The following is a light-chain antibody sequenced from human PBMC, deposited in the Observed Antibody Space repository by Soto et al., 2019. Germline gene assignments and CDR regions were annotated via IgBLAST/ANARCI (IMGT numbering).Light chain of an antibody. V-gene: IGLV2-14*02. CDR2: DVS. CDR3: SSYTSSSTFYV. J-gene: IGLJ1*01. Sequence: ALTQPASVSGSPGQSITISCTGTSSDVGSYNHVSWYQQHPGKAPKLMIYDVSNRPSGVSNRFSGSKSGNTASLTISGLQAEDEADYYCSSYTSSSTFYVFGTGTKVTVL. CDR1: SSDVGSYNH.